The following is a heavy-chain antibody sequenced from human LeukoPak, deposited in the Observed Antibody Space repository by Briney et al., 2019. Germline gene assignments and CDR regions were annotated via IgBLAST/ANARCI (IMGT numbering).Heavy chain of an antibody. J-gene: IGHJ4*02. V-gene: IGHV3-74*01. Sequence: GGSLRLSCVASGFTFSSYWMHWVRQAPEKGLVWVSRIDTDGSSTIYADSVKGRFTISRDNAKNTLYLQMNSLRAEDTAVYYYTRGYVGIGYWGLGTLVTVSS. CDR3: TRGYVGIGY. D-gene: IGHD5-12*01. CDR2: IDTDGSST. CDR1: GFTFSSYW.